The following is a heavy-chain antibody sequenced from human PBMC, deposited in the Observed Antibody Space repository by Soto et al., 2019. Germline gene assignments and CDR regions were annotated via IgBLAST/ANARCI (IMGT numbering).Heavy chain of an antibody. CDR3: ARVLGDYVWGSYWYYYYGMAV. CDR2: INHSGST. CDR1: GRSFSGYY. V-gene: IGHV4-34*01. D-gene: IGHD3-16*01. J-gene: IGHJ6*02. Sequence: SETLSLTCAVYGRSFSGYYWSWIRQPPGKGLEWIGEINHSGSTNYNPSLKSRVTISVDTSKNQFSLKLSSVTAADTAVYYCARVLGDYVWGSYWYYYYGMAVWGQGTTVT.